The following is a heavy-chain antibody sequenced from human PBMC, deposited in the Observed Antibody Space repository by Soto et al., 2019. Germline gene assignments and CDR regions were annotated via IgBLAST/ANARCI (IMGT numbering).Heavy chain of an antibody. CDR1: GGSISSGGYS. V-gene: IGHV4-30-2*01. Sequence: SETLSLTCAVSGGSISSGGYSWSWIRQPPGKGLEWIGYIYHSGSTYYNPSLKSRVTISVDTSKNQFSLKLSSVTTADTAVYYCARDKIPVVITMVRGWFDPWGQGTQVTVSS. J-gene: IGHJ5*02. D-gene: IGHD3-10*01. CDR2: IYHSGST. CDR3: ARDKIPVVITMVRGWFDP.